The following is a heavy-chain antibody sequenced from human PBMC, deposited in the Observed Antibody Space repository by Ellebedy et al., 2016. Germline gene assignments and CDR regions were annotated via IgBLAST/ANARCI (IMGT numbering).Heavy chain of an antibody. D-gene: IGHD5-12*01. CDR2: VKSQTDGGPT. CDR1: GFTFSNAW. V-gene: IGHV3-15*01. Sequence: GESLKISCAASGFTFSNAWMSWVRQAPGKGLEWVGRVKSQTDGGPTDYAAPVKGRFTISRDDSKNTLYLQMNSLKTEDTAVYYCTTETLVATKDYWGQGTLVTVSS. J-gene: IGHJ4*02. CDR3: TTETLVATKDY.